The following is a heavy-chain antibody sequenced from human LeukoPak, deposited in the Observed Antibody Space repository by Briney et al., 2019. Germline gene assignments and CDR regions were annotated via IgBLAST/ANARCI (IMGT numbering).Heavy chain of an antibody. V-gene: IGHV4-39*01. CDR1: GDSISSRHYY. D-gene: IGHD2-15*01. CDR3: ARRDSGGWFHYNWFDP. Sequence: PSETLSRTCAVSGDSISSRHYYWAWIRQPPGKGLEWIGNVYYSGTTHYNPSLQSRVTISVDTSKNQFSLKVNSVTAADTAMYYCARRDSGGWFHYNWFDPWGQGTLVTVSS. CDR2: VYYSGTT. J-gene: IGHJ5*02.